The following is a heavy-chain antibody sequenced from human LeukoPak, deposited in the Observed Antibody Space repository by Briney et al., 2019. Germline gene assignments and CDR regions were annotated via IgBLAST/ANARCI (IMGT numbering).Heavy chain of an antibody. CDR1: GFTFDDYG. CDR3: AKRAGYSSSWYHDAFDI. V-gene: IGHV3-20*04. D-gene: IGHD6-13*01. CDR2: SNWNGGNT. J-gene: IGHJ3*02. Sequence: GGSLRLSCAASGFTFDDYGMNWVRQAPGKGPEWVSGSNWNGGNTAYADSVKGRFTISRDNARGILYLQMNNLRAEDTALYYCAKRAGYSSSWYHDAFDIWGQGTMVTVSS.